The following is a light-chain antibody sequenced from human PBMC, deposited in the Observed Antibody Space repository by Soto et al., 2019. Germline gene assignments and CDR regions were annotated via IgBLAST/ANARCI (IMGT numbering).Light chain of an antibody. CDR2: EVR. CDR3: SAYTARRTRV. Sequence: QSALTQPASVSGSAGQSITISCSGTMRDVGAYNLVSWYQQHPGTAPKLIIYEVRNRPSGISSRFSGSRSGNMASLTISGLEAGGGGGYYWSAYTARRTRVFGGGTKLTVL. V-gene: IGLV2-14*01. J-gene: IGLJ3*02. CDR1: MRDVGAYNL.